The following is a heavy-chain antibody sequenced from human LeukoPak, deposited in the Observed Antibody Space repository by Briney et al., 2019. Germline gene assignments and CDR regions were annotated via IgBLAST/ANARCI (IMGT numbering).Heavy chain of an antibody. J-gene: IGHJ4*02. Sequence: SETLSLTCTVSGGSISSGGYYWSWIRQHPGKGLEWIGYIYYSGSTYYNPSLKSRVTISVDTSKNQFSLKLSSVTAADTAVYYCARVVNSNYPMPTYWGQGTLVTVSS. CDR1: GGSISSGGYY. CDR3: ARVVNSNYPMPTY. D-gene: IGHD4-11*01. CDR2: IYYSGST. V-gene: IGHV4-31*03.